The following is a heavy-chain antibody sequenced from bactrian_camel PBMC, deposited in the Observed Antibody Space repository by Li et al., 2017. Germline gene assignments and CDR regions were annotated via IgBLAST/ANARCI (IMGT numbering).Heavy chain of an antibody. CDR3: AARAGGYSSFNPLWYAY. J-gene: IGHJ4*01. D-gene: IGHD7*01. CDR1: TYTVFRAC. V-gene: IGHV3S53*01. Sequence: VQLVESGGGSVQAGGSLRLSCAASTYTVFRACMGWFRQAPGKEREGVAAIRRDGRTIYADSVKGRFTIIKDDRENTVYLQMNSLKPDDTAMYYCAARAGGYSSFNPLWYAYWGQGTQVTVS. CDR2: IRRDGRT.